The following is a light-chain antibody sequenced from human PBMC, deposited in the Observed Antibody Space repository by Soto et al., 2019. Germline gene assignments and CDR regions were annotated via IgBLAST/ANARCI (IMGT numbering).Light chain of an antibody. V-gene: IGKV3-11*01. CDR2: DAS. Sequence: EIVLTQSPATLSLSPGERATLSCRASQSVSRYLAWYQHKPGQAPRLLIYDASNRATGIPARFSGSGSGTDFTLTISSLEPEDFAVYYCHQRGSWPRGTFGQGTKVDIK. CDR3: HQRGSWPRGT. J-gene: IGKJ1*01. CDR1: QSVSRY.